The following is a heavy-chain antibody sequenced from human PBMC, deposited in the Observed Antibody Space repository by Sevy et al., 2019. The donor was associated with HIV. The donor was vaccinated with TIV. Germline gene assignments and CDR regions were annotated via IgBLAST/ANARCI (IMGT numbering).Heavy chain of an antibody. CDR1: GGTFSSYA. V-gene: IGHV1-69*13. CDR3: ATDGRYCGSTSCYTPSYYYYGMDV. D-gene: IGHD2-2*02. J-gene: IGHJ6*02. CDR2: IIPIFGTA. Sequence: ASVKVSCKASGGTFSSYAISWVRQAPGQGLEWMGGIIPIFGTANYAQKFQGRVTITADESTSTAYMELSSLRSDDTAVYYWATDGRYCGSTSCYTPSYYYYGMDVWGQGTTVTVSS.